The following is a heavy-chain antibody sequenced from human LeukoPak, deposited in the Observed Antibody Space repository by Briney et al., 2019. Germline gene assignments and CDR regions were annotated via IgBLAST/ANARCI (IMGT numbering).Heavy chain of an antibody. Sequence: AASVKVSCKASGGTFSSYAISWVRQAPGQGLEWMGRIIPIFGTANYAEKLQGRVTITTDESTSTAYMELSSLRSEDTAVYYCASGDYYDSSDFDYWGQGTLVTVSP. CDR1: GGTFSSYA. CDR2: IIPIFGTA. D-gene: IGHD3-22*01. V-gene: IGHV1-69*05. J-gene: IGHJ4*02. CDR3: ASGDYYDSSDFDY.